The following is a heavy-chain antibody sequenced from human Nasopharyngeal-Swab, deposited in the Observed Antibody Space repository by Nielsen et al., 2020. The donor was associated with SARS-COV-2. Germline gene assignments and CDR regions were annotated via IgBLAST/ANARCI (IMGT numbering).Heavy chain of an antibody. D-gene: IGHD3-3*01. CDR1: GGSMNSNNYY. Sequence: SETLSLTCTVSGGSMNSNNYYWGWIRQPPEKGLECVGSIYYRGTTYYNPSLKSRVNISLDTSKNQFSLKLNSLTAADTAVYFCARAIKIFGVVVGSFDPWGQGTLVTVSS. CDR3: ARAIKIFGVVVGSFDP. V-gene: IGHV4-39*07. CDR2: IYYRGTT. J-gene: IGHJ5*02.